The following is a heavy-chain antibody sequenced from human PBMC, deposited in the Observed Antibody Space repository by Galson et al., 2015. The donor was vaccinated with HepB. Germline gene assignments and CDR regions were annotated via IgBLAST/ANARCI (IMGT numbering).Heavy chain of an antibody. Sequence: SLRLSCAASGFTFSTYWMSWVRQAPGKGLEWVANINRDGSAKYYVDSVKGRFTVSRDNAKETLYLQMDSLRGDDTAVYFCARGRYSYPRWFDPWGQGTLVTVSS. V-gene: IGHV3-7*05. CDR2: INRDGSAK. D-gene: IGHD3-16*02. CDR1: GFTFSTYW. J-gene: IGHJ5*02. CDR3: ARGRYSYPRWFDP.